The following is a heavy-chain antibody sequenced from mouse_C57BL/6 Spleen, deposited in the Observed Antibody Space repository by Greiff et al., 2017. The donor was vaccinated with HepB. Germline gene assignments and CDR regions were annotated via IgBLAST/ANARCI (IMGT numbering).Heavy chain of an antibody. D-gene: IGHD2-4*01. CDR1: GYTFTSYW. J-gene: IGHJ2*01. CDR3: ARSGGLRKYFDY. V-gene: IGHV1-69*01. Sequence: QVQLQQPGAELVMPGASVKLSCKASGYTFTSYWMHWVKQRPGQGLEWIGEIDPSDSYTNYNQKFKGKSTLTVDKSSSTAYMQLSSRTSEDSAVYYCARSGGLRKYFDYWGQGTTLTVSS. CDR2: IDPSDSYT.